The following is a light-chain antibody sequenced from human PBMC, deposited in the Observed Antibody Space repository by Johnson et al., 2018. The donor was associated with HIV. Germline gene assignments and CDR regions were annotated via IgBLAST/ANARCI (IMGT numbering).Light chain of an antibody. J-gene: IGLJ1*01. V-gene: IGLV1-44*01. CDR3: AAWDYSLNGYV. Sequence: QSALTQPPSASGTPGQRVTISCSGSSSNIANNTVNWYQHFPGTAPKLLMYGNVKRPSGIPDRFTGSKSGTSASLAITGLQSEDEADYYCAAWDYSLNGYVFGTGTKVTVL. CDR2: GNV. CDR1: SSNIANNT.